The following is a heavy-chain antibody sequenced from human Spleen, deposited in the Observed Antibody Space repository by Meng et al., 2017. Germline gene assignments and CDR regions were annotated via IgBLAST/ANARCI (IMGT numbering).Heavy chain of an antibody. V-gene: IGHV1-18*01. J-gene: IGHJ4*02. CDR1: GYTFIHYS. D-gene: IGHD7-27*01. CDR3: ASHKWGVTYFDY. CDR2: ISAYNGNT. Sequence: ASVKVSCKASGYTFIHYSISWVRQAPGQGLEWMGWISAYNGNTNYAQKLQGRVTMTTDTPTSTAYMELRSLRSEDTAVYYCASHKWGVTYFDYWGQGTLVTVSS.